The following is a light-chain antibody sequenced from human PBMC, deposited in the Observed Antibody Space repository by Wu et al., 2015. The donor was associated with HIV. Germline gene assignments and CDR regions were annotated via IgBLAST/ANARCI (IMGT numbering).Light chain of an antibody. CDR2: AAS. J-gene: IGKJ3*01. V-gene: IGKV3-20*01. CDR1: ASVESGY. Sequence: EIVLTQYPDNVSMPLGTRVILSCRASASVESGYLAWYQQKPGQAPKLLIYAASKRAVGIPDRFSGEGSGTDFSLSISRLEPDDFAVYFCQVYGPSPRFTFGPGTRVDL. CDR3: QVYGPSPRFT.